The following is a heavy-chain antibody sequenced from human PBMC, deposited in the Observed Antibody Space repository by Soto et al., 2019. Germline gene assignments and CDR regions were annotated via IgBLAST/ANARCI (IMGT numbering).Heavy chain of an antibody. V-gene: IGHV1-2*04. CDR1: GYTLTGYY. Sequence: SVQVSCQASGYTLTGYYMRWVRQAPGQGLELLGWINPNSGGTNYAQKFQGWVTMTRDTSISTAYMELSRLRSDDTAVYYCARGGYCSGGSCYSNRNYYGMDVWGQGTTVTVSS. CDR2: INPNSGGT. J-gene: IGHJ6*02. D-gene: IGHD2-15*01. CDR3: ARGGYCSGGSCYSNRNYYGMDV.